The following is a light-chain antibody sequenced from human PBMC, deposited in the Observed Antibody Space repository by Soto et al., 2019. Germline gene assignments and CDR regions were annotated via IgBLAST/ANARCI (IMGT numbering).Light chain of an antibody. CDR2: EVS. V-gene: IGLV2-14*01. CDR3: SSYTSSSTFYV. CDR1: SIDVGGYNY. J-gene: IGLJ1*01. Sequence: QSALTQPASVSGSPGQSITISCTGTSIDVGGYNYVSWYQQHPGKAPKLMIYEVSNRPSGVSNRFSGSKSGNTASLTISGLQAEEAADYYCSSYTSSSTFYVFGTGTKLTVL.